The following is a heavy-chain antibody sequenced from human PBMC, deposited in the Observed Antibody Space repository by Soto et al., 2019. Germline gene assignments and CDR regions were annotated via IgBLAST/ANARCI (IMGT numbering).Heavy chain of an antibody. V-gene: IGHV3-30*18. CDR2: ISYDGSNK. Sequence: GGSLRLSCAASGCTYSSDGRHWVRQAPGKGLEWVAVISYDGSNKYYADSVKGRFTISRDNSKNTLYLQMNSLRAEDTAVYYCAKPDYSNYVCDYWGQGTLVTVSS. CDR3: AKPDYSNYVCDY. J-gene: IGHJ4*02. CDR1: GCTYSSDG. D-gene: IGHD4-4*01.